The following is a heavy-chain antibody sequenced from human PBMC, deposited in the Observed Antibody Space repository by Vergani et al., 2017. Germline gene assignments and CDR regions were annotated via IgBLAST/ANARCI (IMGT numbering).Heavy chain of an antibody. CDR3: ARTESFILRYFHWAL. V-gene: IGHV4-39*01. D-gene: IGHD3-9*01. CDR1: GGSITSSRYY. CDR2: IYHSGGA. Sequence: QLHLQESGPGLVKPSENLSLTCTVSGGSITSSRYYWGWIRQPPGKGLEWIGNIYHSGGAYYNPSLKGRVTISVDTSKNQFSLEVTSVTAADTAIYFCARTESFILRYFHWALWGQGTLVTVSS. J-gene: IGHJ4*02.